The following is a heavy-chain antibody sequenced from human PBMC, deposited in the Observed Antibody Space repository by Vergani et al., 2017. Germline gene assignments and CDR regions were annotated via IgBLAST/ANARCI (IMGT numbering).Heavy chain of an antibody. V-gene: IGHV1-69*14. D-gene: IGHD2-2*02. CDR1: GGTFSSYA. CDR2: IIPIFGTA. Sequence: QVQLVQSGAEVKKPGSSVKVSCKASGGTFSSYAISWVRQAPGQGLEWMGRIIPIFGTANYAQKFQGRVTITADKSTSTAYMELSSLRSEDTAVYYCARTRRQLLYRAANTLINDAFDIWGQGTMVTVSS. J-gene: IGHJ3*02. CDR3: ARTRRQLLYRAANTLINDAFDI.